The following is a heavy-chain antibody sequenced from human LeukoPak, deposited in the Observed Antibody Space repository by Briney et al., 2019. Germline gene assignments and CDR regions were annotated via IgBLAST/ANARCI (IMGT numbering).Heavy chain of an antibody. Sequence: PGGSLRLSCAASGFTVSRNYVSWVRQAPGKGLEWVSVIYSGGSTYFADSVKGRFTISKDNAKNSVYLQMNSLRPEDTAIYYCAWYGVTHGLDVWGQGTTVTVSS. V-gene: IGHV3-53*01. CDR2: IYSGGST. CDR3: AWYGVTHGLDV. J-gene: IGHJ6*02. D-gene: IGHD3-10*01. CDR1: GFTVSRNY.